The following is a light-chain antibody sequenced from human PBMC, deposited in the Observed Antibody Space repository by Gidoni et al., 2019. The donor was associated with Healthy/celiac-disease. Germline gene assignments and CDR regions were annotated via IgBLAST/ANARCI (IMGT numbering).Light chain of an antibody. Sequence: EIVLTPSPATLSVSPGERATRSCRASQSVSSDLAWYQQKPGQAPRLLIYGASTRATGIPARFSGSGSGTEFTLTISSLQSEDFAVYYCQQYNNWPQTFGQGTKVEIK. CDR2: GAS. CDR3: QQYNNWPQT. V-gene: IGKV3-15*01. CDR1: QSVSSD. J-gene: IGKJ1*01.